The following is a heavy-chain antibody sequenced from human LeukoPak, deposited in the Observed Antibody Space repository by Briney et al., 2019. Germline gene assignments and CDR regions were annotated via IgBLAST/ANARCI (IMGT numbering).Heavy chain of an antibody. CDR1: GFTFSSFG. V-gene: IGHV3-30*18. D-gene: IGHD2-15*01. CDR3: AKSSSGGSCYSVGGCWFDP. J-gene: IGHJ5*02. Sequence: GGSLRLSCAASGFTFSSFGIHSVRQAPGKGLEWVAVISYDGSNKYYADSAKGRFTISRDNSKNTLYLQVDSLRAEDTALYYCAKSSSGGSCYSVGGCWFDPWGQGTLVTVSS. CDR2: ISYDGSNK.